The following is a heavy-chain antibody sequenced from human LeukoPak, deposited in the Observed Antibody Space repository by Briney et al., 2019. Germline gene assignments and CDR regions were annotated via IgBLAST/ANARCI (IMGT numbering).Heavy chain of an antibody. D-gene: IGHD3-22*01. CDR1: GYTFTSYG. V-gene: IGHV1-18*01. CDR2: ISAYNGNT. CDR3: ARGPPDYYDSSGYLYNFDY. J-gene: IGHJ4*02. Sequence: ASVKVSCKASGYTFTSYGISWVRQAPGQGLEWMGWISAYNGNTNYAQKLQGRVTMTTDTSTSTAYMELRSLRSDDTAVYYCARGPPDYYDSSGYLYNFDYWGQGTLVTVSS.